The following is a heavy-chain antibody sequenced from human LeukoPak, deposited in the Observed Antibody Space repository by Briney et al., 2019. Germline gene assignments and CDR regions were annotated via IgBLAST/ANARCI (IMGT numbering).Heavy chain of an antibody. CDR1: GFTFSSYS. V-gene: IGHV3-21*01. Sequence: GGSLRLSCAASGFTFSSYSMNWVRQAPGKGLEWVSSISSSSSYIYYADSVKGRFTISRDNAKNSLYLQMNSLRAEDTAVYYCTIYDCSGGSCYSFDYWGQGTPVTVSS. CDR2: ISSSSSYI. J-gene: IGHJ4*02. CDR3: TIYDCSGGSCYSFDY. D-gene: IGHD2-15*01.